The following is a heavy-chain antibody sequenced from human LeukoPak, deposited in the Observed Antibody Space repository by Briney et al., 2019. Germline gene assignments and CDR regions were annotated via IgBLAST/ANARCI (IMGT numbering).Heavy chain of an antibody. CDR2: ISAYNGNT. Sequence: WASVKVSCKASGYTFTSYGISWVRQAPGQGLEWMGWISAYNGNTNYAQKLQGRVTMTTDTSTSTVYMELRSLRSADTAVYYCARHGYPDWDPPPGQNWFDPWGQGTLVTVFS. D-gene: IGHD3-22*01. V-gene: IGHV1-18*04. CDR1: GYTFTSYG. J-gene: IGHJ5*02. CDR3: ARHGYPDWDPPPGQNWFDP.